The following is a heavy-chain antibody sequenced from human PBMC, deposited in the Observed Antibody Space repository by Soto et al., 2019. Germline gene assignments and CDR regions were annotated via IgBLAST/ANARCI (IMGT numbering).Heavy chain of an antibody. Sequence: QVQLVQSGAEVKKPGASVKVSCKASGYTFTSYDINWVRQATGQGLEWMGWMDPNSGNTGYAQKFQGRVTMTRNTSISTAYMELSSLRSDDTAVYYCARVYSQLLFRRYYYYYMDVWGKGTTVTVSS. CDR3: ARVYSQLLFRRYYYYYMDV. J-gene: IGHJ6*03. CDR1: GYTFTSYD. CDR2: MDPNSGNT. D-gene: IGHD2-2*01. V-gene: IGHV1-8*01.